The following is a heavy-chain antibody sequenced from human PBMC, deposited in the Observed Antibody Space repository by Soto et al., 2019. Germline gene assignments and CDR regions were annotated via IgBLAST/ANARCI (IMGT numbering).Heavy chain of an antibody. J-gene: IGHJ4*02. D-gene: IGHD7-27*01. CDR2: IYHSGST. CDR3: ARGVRSLGILLDTFDY. Sequence: QLQLQESGSGLVKPSQTLSLTCAVSGGSISSGGYSWSWIRQPPGKGLEWIGYIYHSGSTYYNPSRTSRVTISVDRSKNQFSLQLSSVTAADTAVYYCARGVRSLGILLDTFDYWGQGTLVTVSS. V-gene: IGHV4-30-2*01. CDR1: GGSISSGGYS.